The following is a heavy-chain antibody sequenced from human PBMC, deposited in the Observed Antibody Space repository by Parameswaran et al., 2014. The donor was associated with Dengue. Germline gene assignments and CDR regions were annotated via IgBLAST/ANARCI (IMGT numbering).Heavy chain of an antibody. CDR2: IWYDGSNK. CDR3: ARDRHYYDSSGYTPDAFDI. D-gene: IGHD3-22*01. J-gene: IGHJ3*02. Sequence: WIRQPPGKGLEWVAVIWYDGSNKYYADSVKGRFTISRDNSKNTLYLQMNSLRAEDTAVYYCARDRHYYDSSGYTPDAFDIWGQGTMVTVSS. V-gene: IGHV3-33*01.